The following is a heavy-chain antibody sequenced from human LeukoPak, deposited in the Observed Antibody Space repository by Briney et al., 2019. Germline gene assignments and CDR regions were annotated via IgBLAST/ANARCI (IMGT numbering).Heavy chain of an antibody. V-gene: IGHV1-2*02. CDR1: GYTFTGYY. Sequence: ASVKVSCKASGYTFTGYYMHWVRQAPGQGLEWMGWINPNSGGTSYAQKFQGRVTMTRDTSISTAYMELSRLRSDDTAVYYCALLGYCSSTSCYGFDPWGQGTLVTVSS. CDR3: ALLGYCSSTSCYGFDP. J-gene: IGHJ5*02. CDR2: INPNSGGT. D-gene: IGHD2-2*01.